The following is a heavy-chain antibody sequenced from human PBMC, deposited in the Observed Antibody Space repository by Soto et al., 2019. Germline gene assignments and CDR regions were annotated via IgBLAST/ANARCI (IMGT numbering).Heavy chain of an antibody. V-gene: IGHV4-4*07. D-gene: IGHD3-10*01. J-gene: IGHJ1*01. CDR2: AYSSGTT. CDR3: ARDLGSYAYREGY. Sequence: SETLSLTCSVSGGSIKSYWWSWIRQPAGKGPEGIGRAYSSGTTDYNPSLNSRATLSVETSKNQFSLKLSSVTAADTAVYSCARDLGSYAYREGYWGQGLQVTVYS. CDR1: GGSIKSYW.